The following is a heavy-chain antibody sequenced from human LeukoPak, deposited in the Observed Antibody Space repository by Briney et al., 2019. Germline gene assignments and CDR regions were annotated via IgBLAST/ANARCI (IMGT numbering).Heavy chain of an antibody. CDR1: GYTFTSYG. CDR2: ISAYNGNT. J-gene: IGHJ3*02. CDR3: ARDGDYDILTGYYKGPEAFDI. Sequence: GASVKVSCKASGYTFTSYGISWVRQAPGQGLEWMGWISAYNGNTNYAKKLQGRVTMTTDTSTSTAYMELRSLRSDDTAVYYCARDGDYDILTGYYKGPEAFDIWGQGTMVTASS. D-gene: IGHD3-9*01. V-gene: IGHV1-18*01.